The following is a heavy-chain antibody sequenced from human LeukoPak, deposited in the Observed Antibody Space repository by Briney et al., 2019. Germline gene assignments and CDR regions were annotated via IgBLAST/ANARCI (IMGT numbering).Heavy chain of an antibody. CDR2: ISYDGSNK. Sequence: GGSLRLSCAASGFTFSSYAMHWVRQAPGKGLEWVAVISYDGSNKYYADSVKGRFTISRDNSKNTLYLQMNSLRAEDTAVYYCAKDYYSSSSGYFDYWGQGTLVTVSS. CDR3: AKDYYSSSSGYFDY. D-gene: IGHD6-6*01. CDR1: GFTFSSYA. V-gene: IGHV3-30*04. J-gene: IGHJ4*02.